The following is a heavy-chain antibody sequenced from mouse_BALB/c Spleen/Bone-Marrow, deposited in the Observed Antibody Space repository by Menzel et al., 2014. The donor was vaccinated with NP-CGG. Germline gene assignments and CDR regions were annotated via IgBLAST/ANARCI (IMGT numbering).Heavy chain of an antibody. J-gene: IGHJ3*01. CDR1: GFNIKDPY. CDR3: APYYYGRGFTY. Sequence: DVKLVESGAELVKPGASVKLSCTASGFNIKDPYMHWVKQRPEQGLEWIGRIDPANGNTKYDPKFQGKATITADTSSNTAYLQLSSLTSEDTAVYYCAPYYYGRGFTYWGQGTLVTVSA. V-gene: IGHV14-3*02. CDR2: IDPANGNT. D-gene: IGHD1-1*01.